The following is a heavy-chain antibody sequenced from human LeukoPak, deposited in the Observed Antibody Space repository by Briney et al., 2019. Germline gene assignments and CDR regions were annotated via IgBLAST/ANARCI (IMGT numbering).Heavy chain of an antibody. CDR1: GGSISSSSYY. V-gene: IGHV4-39*01. D-gene: IGHD4-11*01. Sequence: SETLSLTCTVSGGSISSSSYYWGWIRQPPGKGLEWIGSIYYSGSTYYNPSLKSRVTISRDNAKNTLYLQMNSLRAEDTAVYYCVGSAFLTTEFYFDYWGHGTLVTVSS. J-gene: IGHJ4*01. CDR3: VGSAFLTTEFYFDY. CDR2: IYYSGST.